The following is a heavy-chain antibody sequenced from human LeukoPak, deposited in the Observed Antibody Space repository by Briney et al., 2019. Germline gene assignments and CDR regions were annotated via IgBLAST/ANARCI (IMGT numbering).Heavy chain of an antibody. V-gene: IGHV3-23*01. Sequence: GGSLRLSCAASGFTFSTYAMSWVRQAPGKGLEWVSAISGSGDSTYYADFVRGRFTPSRDNSKHTLYLQMNSLRAEDTAVYYCATDYDDQTQPHWGQGTLVTVSS. J-gene: IGHJ4*02. CDR3: ATDYDDQTQPH. CDR2: ISGSGDST. D-gene: IGHD4-17*01. CDR1: GFTFSTYA.